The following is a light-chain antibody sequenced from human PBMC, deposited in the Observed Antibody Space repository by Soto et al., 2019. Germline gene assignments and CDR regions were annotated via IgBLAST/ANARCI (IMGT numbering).Light chain of an antibody. CDR1: SSDVGGYNY. CDR3: SLYAESNNLV. V-gene: IGLV2-8*01. J-gene: IGLJ3*02. CDR2: EVS. Sequence: QSALTQPPSASGSPGQSVTISCTGTSSDVGGYNYVSWYQQHPGKAPKLMIYEVSKRPSGVPDRFSGSKSGNTASLTVSGLQAEDEADYYCSLYAESNNLVFGGGTKLTVL.